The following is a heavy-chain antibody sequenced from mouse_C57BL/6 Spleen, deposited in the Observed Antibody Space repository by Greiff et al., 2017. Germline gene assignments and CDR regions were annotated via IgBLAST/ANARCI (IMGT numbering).Heavy chain of an antibody. CDR1: GFNIKNTY. J-gene: IGHJ3*01. Sequence: VQLQQSVAELVRPGASVKLSCTASGFNIKNTYMHWVKQRPDQGLEWIGRIDPANGNTKYAPKFQGKATITADTSSNTAYLQLSSLTSEDTAIYYCASRGYSNYDWFAYWGQGTLVTVSA. D-gene: IGHD2-5*01. CDR2: IDPANGNT. CDR3: ASRGYSNYDWFAY. V-gene: IGHV14-3*01.